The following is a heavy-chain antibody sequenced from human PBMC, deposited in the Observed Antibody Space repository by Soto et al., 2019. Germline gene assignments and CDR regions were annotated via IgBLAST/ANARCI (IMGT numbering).Heavy chain of an antibody. Sequence: ESGGGVVQPGRSLRLSCAATGFTFSNYGMHWVRQAPGKGLEWVAVILKDGSDQKYADSMKGRFTISRYNSENTLYLHMNSLRADDPAVYYCARDDDYPYTAFDYWGQGTLVTVSS. D-gene: IGHD4-17*01. CDR3: ARDDDYPYTAFDY. J-gene: IGHJ4*02. V-gene: IGHV3-33*01. CDR2: ILKDGSDQ. CDR1: GFTFSNYG.